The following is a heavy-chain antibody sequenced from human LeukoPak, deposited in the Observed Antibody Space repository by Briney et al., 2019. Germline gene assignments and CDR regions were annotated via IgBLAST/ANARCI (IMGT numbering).Heavy chain of an antibody. D-gene: IGHD6-13*01. CDR3: ARRVGYSSQPGKLNWFDP. CDR2: IYYSGST. J-gene: IGHJ5*02. Sequence: PSETLSLTCTVSGGSISSSSYYWGWIRQPPGKGLEWIGSIYYSGSTYYNPSLKSRVTISVDTSKNQFSLKLSSVTAADTAVYYCARRVGYSSQPGKLNWFDPWGQGTLVTVSS. V-gene: IGHV4-39*01. CDR1: GGSISSSSYY.